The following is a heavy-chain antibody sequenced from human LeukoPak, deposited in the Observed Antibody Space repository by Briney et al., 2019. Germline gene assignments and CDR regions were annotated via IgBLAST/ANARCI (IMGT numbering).Heavy chain of an antibody. V-gene: IGHV4-39*02. D-gene: IGHD6-13*01. CDR3: AKDKARGSQVGPRITAPGTFDY. CDR1: GGSISSGSYY. CDR2: IYYSGST. Sequence: SQTLSLTCTVSGGSISSGSYYWSWIRQPAGKGLEWIGSIYYSGSTYYNPSLKSRVTISVDTSKNQFSLKLSSVTAADTAVYYCAKDKARGSQVGPRITAPGTFDYWGQGTLVTVSS. J-gene: IGHJ4*02.